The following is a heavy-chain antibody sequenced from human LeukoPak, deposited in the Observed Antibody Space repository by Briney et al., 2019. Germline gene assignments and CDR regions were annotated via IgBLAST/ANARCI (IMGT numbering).Heavy chain of an antibody. J-gene: IGHJ4*02. CDR3: ARGPSNRHFDY. Sequence: PGGSLRLSCAASGXTFRSYSMDWVRQAPGKGLEWVSHISSGSNSINYADSVKGRFTISRDNAKNSLLLQMNSLRDEDTAVYYCARGPSNRHFDYWGQGTLVTVSS. CDR1: GXTFRSYS. CDR2: ISSGSNSI. V-gene: IGHV3-48*02. D-gene: IGHD2/OR15-2a*01.